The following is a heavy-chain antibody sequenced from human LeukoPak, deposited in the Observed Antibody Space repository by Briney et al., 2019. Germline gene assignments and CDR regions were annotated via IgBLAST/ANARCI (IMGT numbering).Heavy chain of an antibody. Sequence: NPSESLSLTCTVSGGSISSYYWSWIRQPRGKGLEWIGYIYYSGSTNYNPSLKSRVAISVDTSKNQFSLKLSSVTAADTAVYYCARHDVVVPAALFDPWGQGTLVTVSS. CDR2: IYYSGST. D-gene: IGHD2-2*01. CDR1: GGSISSYY. J-gene: IGHJ5*02. V-gene: IGHV4-59*08. CDR3: ARHDVVVPAALFDP.